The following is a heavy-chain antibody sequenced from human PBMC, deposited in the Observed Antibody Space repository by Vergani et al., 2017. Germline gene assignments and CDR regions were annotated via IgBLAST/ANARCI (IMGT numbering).Heavy chain of an antibody. CDR2: IIPILGIA. Sequence: QVQLVQSGAEVKKPGSSVKVSCKASGGTFSSYTISWVRQAPGQGLEWMGRIIPILGIANYAQKFQGRVTITADESTSTAYMELSSLRSEDTAVYYCARVANYYYYGMDVWGQGTTVTVSS. V-gene: IGHV1-69*02. J-gene: IGHJ6*02. CDR1: GGTFSSYT. CDR3: ARVANYYYYGMDV.